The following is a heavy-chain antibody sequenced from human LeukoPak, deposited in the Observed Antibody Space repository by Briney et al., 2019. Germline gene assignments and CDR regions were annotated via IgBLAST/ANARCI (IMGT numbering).Heavy chain of an antibody. Sequence: PGGSLRLSCAASGFTFSNYSMNWVRQAPGKGLEWVSYISSRSRTIYYADSLKGRFTISRDNAKNSLYLQMNSLRAEDTAVYYCAREPYYYGSGSYYNPAGFDYWGQGTLVTVSS. J-gene: IGHJ4*02. CDR2: ISSRSRTI. D-gene: IGHD3-10*01. CDR1: GFTFSNYS. V-gene: IGHV3-48*01. CDR3: AREPYYYGSGSYYNPAGFDY.